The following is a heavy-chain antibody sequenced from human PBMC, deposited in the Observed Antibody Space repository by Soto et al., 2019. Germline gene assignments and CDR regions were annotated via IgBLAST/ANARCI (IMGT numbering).Heavy chain of an antibody. Sequence: QVQLQESGPGLVKPSQTLSLTCTVSGGSISSGGYYWSWIRQHPGKGLEWIGYIYYSGSTYYNPSLMSRVTISVDTSKNQFSLKLSSVTAADTAVYYCARGGRGSSWYPESMYYYYYGMDVWGQGTTVTVSS. CDR1: GGSISSGGYY. CDR2: IYYSGST. CDR3: ARGGRGSSWYPESMYYYYYGMDV. D-gene: IGHD6-13*01. V-gene: IGHV4-31*03. J-gene: IGHJ6*02.